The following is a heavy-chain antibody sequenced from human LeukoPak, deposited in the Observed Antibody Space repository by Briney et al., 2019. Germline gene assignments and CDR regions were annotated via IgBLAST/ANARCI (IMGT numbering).Heavy chain of an antibody. CDR3: AREVEMATQFDY. CDR1: GGSIRTHY. Sequence: SETLSLTCTVSGGSIRTHYWSWIRQPAGKGLEWIGRVSSTGSTNYTPSLKSRVTMSVDTSKNQFSLKLSSVTPADTAVYYCAREVEMATQFDYWGQGTLVTVSS. D-gene: IGHD5-24*01. J-gene: IGHJ4*02. V-gene: IGHV4-4*07. CDR2: VSSTGST.